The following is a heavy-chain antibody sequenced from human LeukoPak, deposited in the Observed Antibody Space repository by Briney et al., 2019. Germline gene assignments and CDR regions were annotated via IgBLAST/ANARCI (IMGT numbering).Heavy chain of an antibody. V-gene: IGHV4-34*01. Sequence: SETLSLTCAVYGGSFSGYYWSWIRQPPGKGLEWIGEINHSGSTNYNPSLKSRVAISVDTSKNQFSLKLSSVTAADTAVYYCARLHNYDFWSGYYTDAFDIWGQGTMVTVSS. CDR3: ARLHNYDFWSGYYTDAFDI. CDR2: INHSGST. J-gene: IGHJ3*02. CDR1: GGSFSGYY. D-gene: IGHD3-3*01.